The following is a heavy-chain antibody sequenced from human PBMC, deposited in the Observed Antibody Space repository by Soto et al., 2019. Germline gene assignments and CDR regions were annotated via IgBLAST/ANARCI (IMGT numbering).Heavy chain of an antibody. CDR2: ISYDGSNK. J-gene: IGHJ6*02. Sequence: QVQLVESGGGVVQPGRSLRLSCAASGFTFSSYAMYWVRQAPGKGLECVAVISYDGSNKYYADSVKGRFTISRDNSKKTVYLQMNSLRAEDTAVYYCARAGCDGGRCYTLVGLRYGMDVWGQGTTVTVSS. CDR1: GFTFSSYA. V-gene: IGHV3-30-3*01. CDR3: ARAGCDGGRCYTLVGLRYGMDV. D-gene: IGHD2-15*01.